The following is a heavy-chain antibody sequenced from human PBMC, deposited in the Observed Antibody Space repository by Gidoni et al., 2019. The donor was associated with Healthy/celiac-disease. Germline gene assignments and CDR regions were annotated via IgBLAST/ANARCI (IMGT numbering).Heavy chain of an antibody. CDR3: TTHPRGYSYQADY. Sequence: EVQLVESGGGLVKPGGSLRLSCAASGFTFSNAWMSWVRQAPGKGLEWVGRIKSKTDGGTTDYAAPVKGRFTISRDDSKNTLYLQMNSLKTEDTAVYYCTTHPRGYSYQADYWGQGTLVTVSS. CDR2: IKSKTDGGTT. V-gene: IGHV3-15*01. J-gene: IGHJ4*02. CDR1: GFTFSNAW. D-gene: IGHD5-18*01.